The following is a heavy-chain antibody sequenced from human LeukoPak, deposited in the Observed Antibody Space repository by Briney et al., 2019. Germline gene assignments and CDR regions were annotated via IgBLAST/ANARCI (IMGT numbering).Heavy chain of an antibody. D-gene: IGHD4-17*01. CDR2: ISSSSSYI. V-gene: IGHV3-21*01. J-gene: IGHJ4*02. Sequence: GGSLRLSCVASGFTFSSYSMNWVRQAPGKGLEWVSSISSSSSYIYYADSVKGRFTISRDNAKNSLYLQMNSLRAEDTAVYYCAYGARYCDYSYWGQGTLVTAAS. CDR1: GFTFSSYS. CDR3: AYGARYCDYSY.